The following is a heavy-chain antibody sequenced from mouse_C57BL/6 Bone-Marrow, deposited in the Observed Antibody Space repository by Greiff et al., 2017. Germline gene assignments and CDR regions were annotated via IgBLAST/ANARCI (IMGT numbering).Heavy chain of an antibody. CDR3: ARDSYYGPNAY. CDR2: SRNKANDYTT. CDR1: GFTFSDFY. J-gene: IGHJ3*01. Sequence: EVKLVESGGGLVQSGRSLRLSCATSGFTFSDFYMEWVRQAPGKGLEWIAASRNKANDYTTEYSASVKGRFIVSRDTSQSILYLQMNALRAEDTAIYYGARDSYYGPNAYWGQGTLVTVSA. V-gene: IGHV7-1*01. D-gene: IGHD2-10*01.